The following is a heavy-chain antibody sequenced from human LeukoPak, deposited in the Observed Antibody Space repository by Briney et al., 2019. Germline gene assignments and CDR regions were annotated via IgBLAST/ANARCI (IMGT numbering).Heavy chain of an antibody. CDR1: GGSFSGYY. V-gene: IGHV4-4*07. Sequence: SETLSLTCAVYGGSFSGYYWSWIRQPAGKGLEWIGRIYTSGSTNYNPSLKSRVTMSVDTSKNQFSLKLSSVTAADTAVYYCAREAIVVVPAAHDAFDIWGQGTMVTVSS. D-gene: IGHD2-2*01. J-gene: IGHJ3*02. CDR3: AREAIVVVPAAHDAFDI. CDR2: IYTSGST.